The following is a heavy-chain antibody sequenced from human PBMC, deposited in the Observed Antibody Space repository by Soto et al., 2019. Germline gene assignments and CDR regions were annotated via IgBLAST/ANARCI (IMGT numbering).Heavy chain of an antibody. V-gene: IGHV3-7*01. CDR1: GFTFSSHW. CDR3: ARPGTYCSGGSCFPYSY. Sequence: EVQLVESGGGLVQPGGSLRLSCAASGFTFSSHWMSWVRQAPGKGLEWGANIRQDGNEIYYVDSVKGRFTISRDNAKNSLYLQMNSLRAEDTAVYFCARPGTYCSGGSCFPYSYWGQGALVTVSS. CDR2: IRQDGNEI. D-gene: IGHD2-15*01. J-gene: IGHJ4*02.